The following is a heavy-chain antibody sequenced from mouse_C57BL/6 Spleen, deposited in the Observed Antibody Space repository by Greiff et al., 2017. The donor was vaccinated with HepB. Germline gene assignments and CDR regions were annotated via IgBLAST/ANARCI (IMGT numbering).Heavy chain of an antibody. D-gene: IGHD2-12*01. V-gene: IGHV3-6*01. CDR3: ARGNVVTIAWLAY. CDR2: ISYDGSN. CDR1: GYSITSGYY. Sequence: EVQLQQSGPGLVKPSQSLSLTCSVTGYSITSGYYWNWIRQFPGNKLEWMGYISYDGSNNYNPSLKNRISITRDTSKNQFFLKLNSVTTEDTATYYCARGNVVTIAWLAYWGQGTLVTVSA. J-gene: IGHJ3*01.